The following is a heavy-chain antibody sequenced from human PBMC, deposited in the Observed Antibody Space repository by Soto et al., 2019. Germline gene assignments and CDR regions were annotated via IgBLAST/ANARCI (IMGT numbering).Heavy chain of an antibody. CDR1: GGSISSYY. V-gene: IGHV4-59*01. Sequence: SETLSLTCTVSGGSISSYYWSWIRQPPGKGLEWIGYIYYSGSTNYNPSLKNRVTISVDTSKNQFSLKLSSVTAADTAVYYCARDRGGAMVRGKSYFYYYGMDVWGQGTTVTVSS. J-gene: IGHJ6*02. CDR2: IYYSGST. CDR3: ARDRGGAMVRGKSYFYYYGMDV. D-gene: IGHD3-10*01.